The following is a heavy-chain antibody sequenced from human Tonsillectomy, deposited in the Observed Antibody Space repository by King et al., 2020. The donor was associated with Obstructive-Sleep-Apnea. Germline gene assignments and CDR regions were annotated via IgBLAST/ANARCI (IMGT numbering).Heavy chain of an antibody. Sequence: VQLQQWGAGLLKPSETLSLTCAVYGGSFSGYYWTLIRQPPGKGLEWIGQINHSGSTNYNPSRKSRVTISVDTSKSQFSLMLSSVTAADTAVYYCARDYYGSGSYLFSYYGMDVWGQGTTVTVSS. CDR3: ARDYYGSGSYLFSYYGMDV. CDR2: INHSGST. V-gene: IGHV4-34*01. CDR1: GGSFSGYY. D-gene: IGHD3-10*01. J-gene: IGHJ6*02.